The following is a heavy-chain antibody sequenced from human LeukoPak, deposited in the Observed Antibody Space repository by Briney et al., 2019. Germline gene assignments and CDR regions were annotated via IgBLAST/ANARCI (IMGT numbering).Heavy chain of an antibody. CDR1: GFTFSSYA. J-gene: IGHJ6*03. D-gene: IGHD3-16*01. V-gene: IGHV3-23*01. Sequence: GGSLRLSCAASGFTFSSYAVRWVRQPPGKGLECVSVISGSGGTTYYADSVKGRFTISRDNSKDTLYLQMNSLRAEDTAIYFCARDPGEQPYYYNYYMDVWGKGTTVTVSS. CDR2: ISGSGGTT. CDR3: ARDPGEQPYYYNYYMDV.